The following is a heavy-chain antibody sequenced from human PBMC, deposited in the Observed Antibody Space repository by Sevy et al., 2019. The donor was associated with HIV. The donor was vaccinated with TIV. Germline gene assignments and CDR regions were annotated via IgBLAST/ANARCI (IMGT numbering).Heavy chain of an antibody. CDR3: TTYPRFGGNYYMDV. Sequence: GGSLRLSCAASGFTFSNAWMSWVRQGPGKGLEWVGRIKSKRDGGTREYAEPVKGRFTIARDDSKNTLYLQVNSLETEDTALYYCTTYPRFGGNYYMDVWGKGTTVTVSS. CDR1: GFTFSNAW. V-gene: IGHV3-15*01. D-gene: IGHD3-10*01. J-gene: IGHJ6*03. CDR2: IKSKRDGGTR.